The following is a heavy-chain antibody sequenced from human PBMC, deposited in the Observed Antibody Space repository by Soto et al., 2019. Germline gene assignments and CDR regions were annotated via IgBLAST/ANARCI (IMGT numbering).Heavy chain of an antibody. CDR3: ARRIMGRFNP. CDR2: IYYSGST. V-gene: IGHV4-39*01. CDR1: GGSISSSSYY. Sequence: SETLSLTCTVSGGSISSSSYYWGWIRQPPGKGLEWIGSIYYSGSTYYNPSLKSRVTISVDTSKNQFSLKLSSVTAADTAVYYCARRIMGRFNPWGQGTRVTVAS. J-gene: IGHJ5*02. D-gene: IGHD3-16*01.